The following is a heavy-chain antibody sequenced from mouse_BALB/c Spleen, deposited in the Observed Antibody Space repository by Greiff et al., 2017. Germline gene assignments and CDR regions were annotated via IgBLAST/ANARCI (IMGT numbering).Heavy chain of an antibody. Sequence: QVQLQQSGAELAKPGASVKMSCKASGYTFTSYWMHWVKQRPGQGLEWIGYINPSTGYTEYNQKFKDKATLTADKSSSTAYMQLSSLTSEDSAVYYCARETGLDYWGQGTTLTVSS. D-gene: IGHD4-1*01. J-gene: IGHJ2*01. CDR3: ARETGLDY. V-gene: IGHV1-7*01. CDR2: INPSTGYT. CDR1: GYTFTSYW.